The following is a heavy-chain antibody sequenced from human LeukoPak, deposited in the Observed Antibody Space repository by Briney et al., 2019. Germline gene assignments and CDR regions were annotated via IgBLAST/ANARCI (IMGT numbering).Heavy chain of an antibody. Sequence: PGGSLRLSCVASGFTFSSYWMHWVRQAPGKGLVWVSHIDTDGSVTNYADSVKGRFTISRDNAKNTLYLQMNSLRAEDTAVYYCAREPHYCSGGSCYFDYWGQGTLVTVSS. J-gene: IGHJ4*02. CDR1: GFTFSSYW. V-gene: IGHV3-74*01. CDR2: IDTDGSVT. D-gene: IGHD2-15*01. CDR3: AREPHYCSGGSCYFDY.